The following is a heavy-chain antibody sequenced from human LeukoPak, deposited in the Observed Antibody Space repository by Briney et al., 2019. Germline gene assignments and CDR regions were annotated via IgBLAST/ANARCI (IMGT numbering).Heavy chain of an antibody. Sequence: SVKVSCKASGGTFSSYAISWVRQAPGQGLEWMGGIIPIFGTANYAQKFQGRATITTDESTSTAYMELSSLRSEDTAVYYCARGEEGPYYYDSSGYSLFDYWGQGTLVTVSS. D-gene: IGHD3-22*01. CDR2: IIPIFGTA. CDR1: GGTFSSYA. CDR3: ARGEEGPYYYDSSGYSLFDY. V-gene: IGHV1-69*05. J-gene: IGHJ4*02.